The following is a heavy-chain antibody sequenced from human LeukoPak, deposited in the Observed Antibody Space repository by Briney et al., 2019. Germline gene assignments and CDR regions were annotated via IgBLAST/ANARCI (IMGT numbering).Heavy chain of an antibody. CDR1: GFTFSSYA. D-gene: IGHD3-10*01. CDR3: TSGGYYGPDAFDI. V-gene: IGHV3-30*14. Sequence: GRSLRLSCAASGFTFSSYAMHWVRQAPGTGLEWVAVISYDGSNKYYADSVKGRFTISRDNSKNTLYLQMNSLRAEDTAVYYCTSGGYYGPDAFDIWGQGTMVTVSS. CDR2: ISYDGSNK. J-gene: IGHJ3*02.